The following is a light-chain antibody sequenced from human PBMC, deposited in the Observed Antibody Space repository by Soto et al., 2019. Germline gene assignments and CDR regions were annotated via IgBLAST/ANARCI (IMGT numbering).Light chain of an antibody. Sequence: QSVLTQPASVSGSPGQSITISCTGTSSDIGAYNYISWYQHHPGKAPKLIIYEVSNRPSGVSNRLSGSKSGNTAALTISGLQAEDEADYYCSSYTSSRIYVFGTGTQLTVL. J-gene: IGLJ1*01. CDR1: SSDIGAYNY. CDR2: EVS. CDR3: SSYTSSRIYV. V-gene: IGLV2-14*01.